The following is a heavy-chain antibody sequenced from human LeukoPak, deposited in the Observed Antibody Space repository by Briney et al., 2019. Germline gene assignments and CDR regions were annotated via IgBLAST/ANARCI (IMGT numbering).Heavy chain of an antibody. Sequence: ASVKVSCKAFGHTLKDLSIHWVRQAPGKGLEWLGGFDPEDDERMYAPKFQGRVTVTEDNSIDTAYMELNSLSSDDTGVYYCSTETAGNYWGQGTLVTVSS. CDR3: STETAGNY. CDR2: FDPEDDER. J-gene: IGHJ4*02. CDR1: GHTLKDLS. V-gene: IGHV1-24*01.